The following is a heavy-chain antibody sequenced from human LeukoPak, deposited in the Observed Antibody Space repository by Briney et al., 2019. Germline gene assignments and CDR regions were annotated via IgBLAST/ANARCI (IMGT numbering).Heavy chain of an antibody. V-gene: IGHV3-7*01. D-gene: IGHD1-26*01. J-gene: IGHJ4*02. CDR2: IKQDRSEK. Sequence: GGSLRLSCAASGFTFTNYWMSWVRQAPGKGLELVANIKQDRSEKYYVDSVKGRFTISRDNAKNSLYLQMNSLRAEDTAVYYCAKDEVGGHFEYWGQGTLVTVSS. CDR3: AKDEVGGHFEY. CDR1: GFTFTNYW.